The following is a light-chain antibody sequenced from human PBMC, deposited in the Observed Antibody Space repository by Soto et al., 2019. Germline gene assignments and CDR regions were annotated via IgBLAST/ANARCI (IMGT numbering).Light chain of an antibody. V-gene: IGKV3-15*01. CDR2: GAS. CDR3: HQSYGTLFT. CDR1: QSVSGN. Sequence: EIAITQYPDTLSVSRLERPTRSCMASQSVSGNLAWYQQKPGQAPRLLIYGASTRATGIPARFSSSRSGTEFTPTIISRLDEEFVVEYYHQSYGTLFTFGQGSRVEIK. J-gene: IGKJ5*01.